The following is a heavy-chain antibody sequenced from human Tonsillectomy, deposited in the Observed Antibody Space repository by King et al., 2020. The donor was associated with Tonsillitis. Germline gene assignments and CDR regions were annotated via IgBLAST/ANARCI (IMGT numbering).Heavy chain of an antibody. V-gene: IGHV4-30-4*01. CDR1: GGSISSGDYH. Sequence: VQLQESGPGLVKPSQTLSLTCTVSGGSISSGDYHWSWVRQPSGKGLEWIGYIYYSGSTCYNPSLKSRVTISVDTSKNQFSLKLTSVTAADTAVYYCASLLDYYGSGSYSDYWGQGPLVTVSS. CDR3: ASLLDYYGSGSYSDY. J-gene: IGHJ4*02. D-gene: IGHD3-10*01. CDR2: IYYSGST.